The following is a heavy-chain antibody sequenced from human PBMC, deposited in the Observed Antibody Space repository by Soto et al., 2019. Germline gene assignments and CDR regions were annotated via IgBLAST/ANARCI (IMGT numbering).Heavy chain of an antibody. CDR3: ARGIKNYYGTDV. CDR1: GFTFTEYW. D-gene: IGHD3-16*01. J-gene: IGHJ6*02. Sequence: EEHLVESGGGLVQPGGSLRLSCAASGFTFTEYWMHWVRQAPGKGLVWVSRINADGTRTNYADSVKGRFTISRDNAKNTVYLQMNSLRAEDTAVFYCARGIKNYYGTDVWGQGTTVTVSS. CDR2: INADGTRT. V-gene: IGHV3-74*01.